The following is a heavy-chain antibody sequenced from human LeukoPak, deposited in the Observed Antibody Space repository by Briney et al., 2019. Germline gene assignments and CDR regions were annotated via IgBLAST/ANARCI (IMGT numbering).Heavy chain of an antibody. D-gene: IGHD3-16*02. J-gene: IGHJ3*02. V-gene: IGHV4-30-4*08. CDR1: GGSISSGDYY. Sequence: SETLSLTCTVSGGSISSGDYYWSWIRQPQGKGLEWIGYIYYSGSTYYNPSLKSRVTISVDTSKNQFSLKLSSVTAADTAVYYCASYMITFGGVIADAFDIWGQGTMVTVSS. CDR2: IYYSGST. CDR3: ASYMITFGGVIADAFDI.